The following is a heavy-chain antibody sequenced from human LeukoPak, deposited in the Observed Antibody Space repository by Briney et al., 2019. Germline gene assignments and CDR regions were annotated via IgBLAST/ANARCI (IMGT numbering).Heavy chain of an antibody. CDR3: ARDPAAWGSRAYYGMDV. D-gene: IGHD7-27*01. J-gene: IGHJ6*02. CDR1: GGSFSGYY. Sequence: SETLSLTCAVYGGSFSGYYWSWIRQPPGKGLEWIGEINHSGSTSYNPSLKSQVTISVDTSKNQFSLKLTSVTAADTAVYYCARDPAAWGSRAYYGMDVWGQGTTVTVSS. CDR2: INHSGST. V-gene: IGHV4-34*01.